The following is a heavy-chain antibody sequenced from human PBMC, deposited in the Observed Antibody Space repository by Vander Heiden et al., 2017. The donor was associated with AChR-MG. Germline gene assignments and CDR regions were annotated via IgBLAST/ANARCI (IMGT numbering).Heavy chain of an antibody. J-gene: IGHJ5*02. CDR2: IIPIFGTA. CDR1: GATFSSYA. D-gene: IGHD4-4*01. Sequence: QVQLVQSGAEVKKPGSSVKVSCKAAGATFSSYAISWVRQAPGQGLGWRGGIIPIFGTANYAHKVQGRVTITADKSTSTAYMELSSMRSEDTAVYYCAGRGYSNYGNWFDPWGQGTLVTISS. V-gene: IGHV1-69*06. CDR3: AGRGYSNYGNWFDP.